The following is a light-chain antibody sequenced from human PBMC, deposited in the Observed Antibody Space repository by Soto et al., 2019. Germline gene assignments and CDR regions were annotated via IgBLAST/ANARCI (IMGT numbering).Light chain of an antibody. Sequence: QPVLTQPPSVSGAPGQRVTISCTGSSSNIGAHYDVHWYQQLPGTAPKLLIYDNSNRPSGVPDRFSGSKSGTSASLAITGLQAEDEADYYCQSYDNSLSVYVFGTGTKVTVL. V-gene: IGLV1-40*01. CDR2: DNS. J-gene: IGLJ1*01. CDR3: QSYDNSLSVYV. CDR1: SSNIGAHYD.